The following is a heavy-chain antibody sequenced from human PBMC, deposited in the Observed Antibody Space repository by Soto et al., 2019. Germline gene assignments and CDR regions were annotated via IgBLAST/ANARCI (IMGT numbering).Heavy chain of an antibody. CDR1: GGTFSSYT. J-gene: IGHJ3*02. V-gene: IGHV1-69*02. CDR2: IIPILGIA. D-gene: IGHD2-2*01. CDR3: ARVIVVVPAALPGSRGGGDDAFDI. Sequence: QVQLVQSGAEVKKPGSSVKVSCKASGGTFSSYTISWVRQAPGQGLEWMGRIIPILGIANYAQKFQGRVTITADKSTSTAYMELSILRSEDTAVYYCARVIVVVPAALPGSRGGGDDAFDIWGQGTMVTVSS.